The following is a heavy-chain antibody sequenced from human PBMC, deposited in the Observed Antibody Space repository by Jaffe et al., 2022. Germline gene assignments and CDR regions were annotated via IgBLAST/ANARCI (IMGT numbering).Heavy chain of an antibody. V-gene: IGHV4-59*01. CDR1: GGSISSYY. D-gene: IGHD6-19*01. J-gene: IGHJ4*02. CDR2: IYYSGST. Sequence: QVQLQESGPGLVKPSETLSLTCTVSGGSISSYYWSWIRQPPGKGLEWIGYIYYSGSTNYNPSLKSRVTISVDTSKNQFSLKLSSVTAADTAVYYCARYSSGWYGFDYWGQGTLVTVSS. CDR3: ARYSSGWYGFDY.